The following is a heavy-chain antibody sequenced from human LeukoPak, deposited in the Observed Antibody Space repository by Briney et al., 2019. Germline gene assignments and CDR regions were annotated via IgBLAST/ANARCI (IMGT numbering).Heavy chain of an antibody. J-gene: IGHJ6*03. CDR1: GGTFSSYA. D-gene: IGHD3-10*01. CDR3: ARDNSRFGEMYYYMDV. V-gene: IGHV1-69*05. CDR2: IIPIFGTA. Sequence: SVKVSCKAFGGTFSSYAISWVRQAPGQGLEWMGRIIPIFGTANYAQKFQGRVTITTDESTSTAYTELSSLRSEDTAVYYCARDNSRFGEMYYYMDVWGKGTTVTVSS.